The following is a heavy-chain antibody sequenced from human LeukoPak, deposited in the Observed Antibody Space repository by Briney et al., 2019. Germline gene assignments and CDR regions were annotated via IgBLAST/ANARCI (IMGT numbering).Heavy chain of an antibody. D-gene: IGHD6-19*01. V-gene: IGHV3-48*01. J-gene: IGHJ4*02. CDR1: GFTFSSYS. Sequence: GGSLRLSCAASGFTFSSYSMNWVRQAPGKGLEWVSHISSSSSTIYYADSVKGRFTISRDNAKNSLYLQMNSLRAEDTAVYYCAKESRAVAGYYFDYWGQGTLVTVSS. CDR2: ISSSSSTI. CDR3: AKESRAVAGYYFDY.